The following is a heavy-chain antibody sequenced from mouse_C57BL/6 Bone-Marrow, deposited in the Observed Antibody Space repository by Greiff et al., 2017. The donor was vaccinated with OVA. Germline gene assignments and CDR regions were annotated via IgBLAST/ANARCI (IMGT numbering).Heavy chain of an antibody. Sequence: VQRVESGAELARPGASVKLSCTASGYTFTSYGISWVKQRTGQGLEWIGEIYPRSGNTYYNEKFKGKATLTADKSSSTAYMELRSLTSEDSAVYFCARRATAYFDYWGQGTTLTVSA. J-gene: IGHJ2*01. CDR3: ARRATAYFDY. D-gene: IGHD3-1*01. V-gene: IGHV1-81*01. CDR1: GYTFTSYG. CDR2: IYPRSGNT.